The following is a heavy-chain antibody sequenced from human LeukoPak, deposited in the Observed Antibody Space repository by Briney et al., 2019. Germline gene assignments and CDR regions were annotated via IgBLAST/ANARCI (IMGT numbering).Heavy chain of an antibody. J-gene: IGHJ1*01. CDR1: GFTFSSYE. Sequence: GGSLRLSCAASGFTFSSYEMSWVRQAPGKGLEWVANIKQDGSEKYYVDSVKGRFTISRDNAKNSLYLQMNSLRAEDTAVYYCAREVYCSSTSCYTGYFQHWGQGTLVTVSS. CDR2: IKQDGSEK. CDR3: AREVYCSSTSCYTGYFQH. D-gene: IGHD2-2*02. V-gene: IGHV3-7*01.